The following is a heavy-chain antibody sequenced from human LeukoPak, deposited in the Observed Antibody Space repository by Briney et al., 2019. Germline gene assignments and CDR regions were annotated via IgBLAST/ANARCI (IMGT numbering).Heavy chain of an antibody. V-gene: IGHV3-21*01. J-gene: IGHJ4*02. Sequence: PGGSLSLSCAASGFTFSSYSMNWVRQAPGKGPEWVSSISSSSSYIYYADSVKGRSTISRDNAKNSLYLQMNSLRAEDTAVYYCARGLANFDWSDYWGQGTLVTVSS. CDR2: ISSSSSYI. D-gene: IGHD3-9*01. CDR3: ARGLANFDWSDY. CDR1: GFTFSSYS.